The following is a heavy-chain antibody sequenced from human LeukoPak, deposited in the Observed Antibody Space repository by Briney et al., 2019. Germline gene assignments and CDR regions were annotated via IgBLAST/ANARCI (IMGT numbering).Heavy chain of an antibody. J-gene: IGHJ6*03. CDR1: GYTFTGYY. V-gene: IGHV1-2*02. Sequence: ASVKVSCKASGYTFTGYYMHWVRQAPVQGLEWMGWINPNSGGTNYAQKFQGRVTMTRDTSISTAYMELSRLRSDDTAVYYCARATTVTTLDYYYYYMDVWGKGTTVTISS. CDR3: ARATTVTTLDYYYYYMDV. CDR2: INPNSGGT. D-gene: IGHD4-17*01.